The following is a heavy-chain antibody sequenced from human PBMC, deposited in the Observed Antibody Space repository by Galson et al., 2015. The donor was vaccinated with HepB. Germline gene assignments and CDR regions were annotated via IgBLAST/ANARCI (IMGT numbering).Heavy chain of an antibody. CDR1: GVSLSNYY. CDR3: ARGYGIPLYSRPVGFDS. J-gene: IGHJ4*02. CDR2: MFYTGMH. Sequence: QVQLQESGPGLVKPSETLSLICSVSGVSLSNYYWSWIRQIPGQGLEYIGYMFYTGMHHYNPSLEGRVTISVDRPKGHFSLELTSVTAADTAVYFCARGYGIPLYSRPVGFDSWGQGTLVSVSS. D-gene: IGHD3-16*01. V-gene: IGHV4-59*01.